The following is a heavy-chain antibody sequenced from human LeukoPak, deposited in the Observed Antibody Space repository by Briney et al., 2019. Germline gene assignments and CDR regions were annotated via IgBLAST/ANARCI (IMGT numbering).Heavy chain of an antibody. V-gene: IGHV1-58*02. CDR1: GGTFSSYA. J-gene: IGHJ5*02. D-gene: IGHD3-3*01. CDR2: IVVGSGNT. Sequence: SVKVSCKASGGTFSSYAISWVRQAPGQRLEWIGWIVVGSGNTNYAQKFQERVTITRDMSTSTAYMELSSLRSEDTAVYYCAAQNLEGYWFDPWGQGALVTVSS. CDR3: AAQNLEGYWFDP.